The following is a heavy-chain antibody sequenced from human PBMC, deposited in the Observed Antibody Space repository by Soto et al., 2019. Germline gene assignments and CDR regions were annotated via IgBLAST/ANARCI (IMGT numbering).Heavy chain of an antibody. J-gene: IGHJ5*02. CDR3: ARDGVRYCNGGSCHHWFDP. Sequence: GASVKVSCKASGYTFTSYGISWVRQAPGQGLEWMGWISAYNGNTNYAQKLQGRVTMTTDTSTSTAYMELRSLRSDDTAVYYCARDGVRYCNGGSCHHWFDPWGQGTLVTVSS. D-gene: IGHD2-15*01. V-gene: IGHV1-18*04. CDR1: GYTFTSYG. CDR2: ISAYNGNT.